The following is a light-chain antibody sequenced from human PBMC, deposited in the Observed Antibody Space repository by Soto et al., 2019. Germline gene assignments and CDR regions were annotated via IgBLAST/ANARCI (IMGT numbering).Light chain of an antibody. V-gene: IGKV4-1*01. CDR1: QSVLYSSNNENS. J-gene: IGKJ1*01. CDR3: QQYYSVPPT. CDR2: WAS. Sequence: DIVMTQSPDSLAVSLGERATINCKSIQSVLYSSNNENSLAWYQQKPGQPPKLLIYWASTRESGVPDRFSGGGSGTDFTITISSLQAEDVAVSYCQQYYSVPPTFGQGTKVEI.